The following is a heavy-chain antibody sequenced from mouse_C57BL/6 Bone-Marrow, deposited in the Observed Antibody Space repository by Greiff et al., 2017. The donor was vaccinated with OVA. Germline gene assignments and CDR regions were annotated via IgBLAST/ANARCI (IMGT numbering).Heavy chain of an antibody. V-gene: IGHV1-4*01. CDR2: INPSSGYT. Sequence: VQLQQSGAELARPGASVKMSCKASGYTFTSYTMHWVKQRPGQGLEWIGYINPSSGYTKYNQKFKDKATLTADKSSSTAYMQLSSLTSEDSAVYYCAREGYYYGSSYDAMDYWGQGTSVTVSS. CDR1: GYTFTSYT. D-gene: IGHD1-1*01. CDR3: AREGYYYGSSYDAMDY. J-gene: IGHJ4*01.